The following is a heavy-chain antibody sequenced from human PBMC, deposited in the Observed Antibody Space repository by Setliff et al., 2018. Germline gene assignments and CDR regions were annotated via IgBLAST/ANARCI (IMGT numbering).Heavy chain of an antibody. J-gene: IGHJ4*02. V-gene: IGHV1-18*01. CDR1: GYTFSDYG. Sequence: ASVKVSCKASGYTFSDYGISWVRQAPEQGLEWMGWISPHTGNTFYAPQFQGRVIMTTDTSTNTAYMDLRSLRSDDTAVYYCERLVRYCTTTTCQRTSGDDFWGQGTLVTVSS. CDR3: ERLVRYCTTTTCQRTSGDDF. D-gene: IGHD2-2*01. CDR2: ISPHTGNT.